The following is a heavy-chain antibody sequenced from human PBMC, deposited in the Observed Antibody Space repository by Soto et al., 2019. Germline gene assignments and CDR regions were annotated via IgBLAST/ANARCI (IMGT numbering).Heavy chain of an antibody. J-gene: IGHJ4*02. CDR3: ARQEWIQLWPDDY. D-gene: IGHD5-18*01. Sequence: PSETLSLTCSVSGGFIRSSRDYWGWIRQPPGKGLEYIGSIYYSGNTYYNPTLKSRVTISVDTSKNQFSLKLSSVTAADTGVYYCARQEWIQLWPDDYWGQGTLVTVSS. CDR2: IYYSGNT. CDR1: GGFIRSSRDY. V-gene: IGHV4-39*01.